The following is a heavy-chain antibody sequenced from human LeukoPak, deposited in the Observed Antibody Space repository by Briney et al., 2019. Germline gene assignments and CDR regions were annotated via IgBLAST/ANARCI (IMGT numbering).Heavy chain of an antibody. V-gene: IGHV3-23*01. CDR3: AKDLALVYDILTGYSLEAFDY. CDR1: GFTFSSYA. Sequence: PGGSLRLSCAASGFTFSSYAISWVRQAPGKGLEWFSAISGSGGSTYYEDSVKGRFTISTDNSKNTLYLQMNSLRDEDTAVYYCAKDLALVYDILTGYSLEAFDYWGQGTLVTVSS. CDR2: ISGSGGST. D-gene: IGHD3-9*01. J-gene: IGHJ4*02.